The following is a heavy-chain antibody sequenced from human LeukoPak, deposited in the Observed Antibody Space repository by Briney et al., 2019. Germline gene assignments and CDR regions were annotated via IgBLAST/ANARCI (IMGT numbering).Heavy chain of an antibody. D-gene: IGHD1-26*01. V-gene: IGHV4-59*11. CDR1: GRPISSHY. CDR3: ARGRMPSRYRGFDY. Sequence: SETLSLTCTVSGRPISSHYWSWIRQPPGQGLEWIGYISDSGNTDYNPSLKIRVTISADASTNQLSLKMNSVTAADTAMYYCARGRMPSRYRGFDYWGQGIPVTVSS. J-gene: IGHJ4*02. CDR2: ISDSGNT.